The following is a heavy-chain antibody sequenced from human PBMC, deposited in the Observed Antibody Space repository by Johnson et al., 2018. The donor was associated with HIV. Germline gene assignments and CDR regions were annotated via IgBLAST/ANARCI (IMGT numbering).Heavy chain of an antibody. CDR2: IGPAADT. CDR3: ARDLSGWTFGGVIESEAFDI. D-gene: IGHD3-16*02. Sequence: VESGGGLVQPGGSLRLSCAASRFTFSSYWMHWVRQATGTGLESVSPIGPAADTYYPGSVKGRFTISRDNAKNSLYLQMNSLRAEDTALYYCARDLSGWTFGGVIESEAFDIWGQGTMVTVSS. CDR1: RFTFSSYW. J-gene: IGHJ3*02. V-gene: IGHV3-13*01.